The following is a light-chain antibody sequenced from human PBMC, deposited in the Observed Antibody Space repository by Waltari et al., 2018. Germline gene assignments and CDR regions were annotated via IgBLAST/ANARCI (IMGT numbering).Light chain of an antibody. V-gene: IGLV1-44*01. CDR3: AAWDDSPNGHWV. CDR1: ASNIGGNV. Sequence: QSVLTQPPSASGTPGQRVTISCSGRASNIGGNVVNWYQQFPGKAPKLVIYRNDQRPVGVPDRFSGSTSGTSASLAISGLQSEDEADYYCAAWDDSPNGHWVFGGGTKVTVL. CDR2: RND. J-gene: IGLJ3*02.